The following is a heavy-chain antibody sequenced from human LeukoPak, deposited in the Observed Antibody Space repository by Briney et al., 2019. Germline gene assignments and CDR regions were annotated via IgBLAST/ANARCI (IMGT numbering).Heavy chain of an antibody. CDR1: GFTFDDFA. V-gene: IGHV3-43*02. CDR2: VTANGGGT. Sequence: GGSLRLSCAASGFTFDDFAMHWVRQAPGKGPEWVSYVTANGGGTYYADSVKGRFVISRDNSKNSLYLQMNILRPEDTALYYCAKILNPHAFDIWGQGTMVTVSS. CDR3: AKILNPHAFDI. D-gene: IGHD1-14*01. J-gene: IGHJ3*02.